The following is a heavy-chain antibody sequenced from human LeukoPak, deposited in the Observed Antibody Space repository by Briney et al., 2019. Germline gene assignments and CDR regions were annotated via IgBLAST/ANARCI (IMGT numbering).Heavy chain of an antibody. V-gene: IGHV3-23*01. J-gene: IGHJ4*02. CDR1: GFTFSSYA. Sequence: GGSLRLSCAASGFTFSSYAMSWVRQAPGKGLEWVSAISGSGGSTYYADSVKGRFTISRDNSKNTLYLQMNSLRAEDTAVYYCAKDPVAVRYYYDSSGYYHGGQGTLVTVSS. CDR3: AKDPVAVRYYYDSSGYYH. D-gene: IGHD3-22*01. CDR2: ISGSGGST.